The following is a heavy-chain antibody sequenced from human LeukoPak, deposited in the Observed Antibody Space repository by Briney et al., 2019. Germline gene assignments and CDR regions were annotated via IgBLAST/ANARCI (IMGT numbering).Heavy chain of an antibody. D-gene: IGHD3-22*01. CDR1: GYSISTGYY. J-gene: IGHJ4*02. CDR2: IYHNGST. CDR3: VGPPYDTSGPSFDY. V-gene: IGHV4-38-2*02. Sequence: PSETLSLTCTVSGYSISTGYYWGWIRQPPGKGLEWIGSIYHNGSTSYNPSLKSRVTISVDTSKNQFSLKLTSVTAADTAVYYCVGPPYDTSGPSFDYWGQGTPVTVSS.